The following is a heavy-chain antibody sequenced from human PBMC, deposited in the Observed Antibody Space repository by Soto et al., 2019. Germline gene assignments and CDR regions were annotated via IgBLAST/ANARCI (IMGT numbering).Heavy chain of an antibody. Sequence: GGSLRLSSESSGFTFSSYDINWVRQAPGKGLEWVSYISGSGRTIYYADSVKGRFTISRDSAKKSLFLQMNSLRAEDTALYYCARGDDSSGYYYAFDYWGQGTLVTVSS. D-gene: IGHD3-22*01. CDR1: GFTFSSYD. V-gene: IGHV3-48*03. J-gene: IGHJ4*02. CDR2: ISGSGRTI. CDR3: ARGDDSSGYYYAFDY.